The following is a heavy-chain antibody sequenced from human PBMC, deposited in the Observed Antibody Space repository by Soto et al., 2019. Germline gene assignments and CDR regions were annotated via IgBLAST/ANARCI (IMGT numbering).Heavy chain of an antibody. D-gene: IGHD6-13*01. CDR2: IWYDGSNK. J-gene: IGHJ4*02. Sequence: GGSLRLSCAASGFTFSSYGMHWVRQAPGKGLEWVAVIWYDGSNKYYADSVKGRFTISRDNSKNTLYLQMNSLRAEDTALYHCVKGGASYTSCWYANWGQGILVTVSS. CDR3: VKGGASYTSCWYAN. CDR1: GFTFSSYG. V-gene: IGHV3-33*06.